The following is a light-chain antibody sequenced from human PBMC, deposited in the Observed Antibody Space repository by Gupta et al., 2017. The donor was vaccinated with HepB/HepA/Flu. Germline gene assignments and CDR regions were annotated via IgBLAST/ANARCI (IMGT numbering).Light chain of an antibody. CDR1: KLGDQY. Sequence: SYELTQPPSVSVSPGQTASITCSGDKLGDQYACWYQQRPGQSPVLVIYQDNKRPSGIPERFSGSNSGNTATLTISGTQAMDEADYYCQAWDTSRVVFGGGTKLTVL. J-gene: IGLJ2*01. CDR3: QAWDTSRVV. CDR2: QDN. V-gene: IGLV3-1*01.